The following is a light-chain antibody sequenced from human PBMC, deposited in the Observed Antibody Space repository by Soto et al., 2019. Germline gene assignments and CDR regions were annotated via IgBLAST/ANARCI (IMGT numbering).Light chain of an antibody. CDR1: QSVSSSF. CDR2: GAS. J-gene: IGKJ2*01. CDR3: QQYGSSRST. Sequence: EIVLTQSPGTLSLCLGERATLSCRASQSVSSSFLAWYQQKPGQAPRLLIYGASSRATGIPDRFSGSGSGTDFTLTISRLEPEDFAVYYCQQYGSSRSTFGQGTKLEIK. V-gene: IGKV3-20*01.